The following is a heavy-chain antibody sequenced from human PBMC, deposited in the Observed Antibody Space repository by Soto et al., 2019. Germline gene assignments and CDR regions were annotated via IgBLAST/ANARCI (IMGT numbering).Heavy chain of an antibody. D-gene: IGHD6-13*01. J-gene: IGHJ5*02. V-gene: IGHV4-59*01. Sequence: SETLSLTCTVSGGSISSYYWSWIRQPPGKGLEWIGYIYYSGSTNYNPSLKSRVTISVDTSMNQFSLKLSSVTAADTAVYYCAGKSILAAAGTIGAFDPWGQGTLVTVSS. CDR1: GGSISSYY. CDR2: IYYSGST. CDR3: AGKSILAAAGTIGAFDP.